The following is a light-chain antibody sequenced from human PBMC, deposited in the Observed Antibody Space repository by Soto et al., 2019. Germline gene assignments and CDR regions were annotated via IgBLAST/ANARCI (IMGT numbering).Light chain of an antibody. CDR3: QQSYSTPYT. CDR2: AAS. J-gene: IGKJ2*01. CDR1: QSIGSS. Sequence: DIQMTQSPSSLSASVGDRVTITCRASQSIGSSLNWYQQKPGKAPKLLIYAASSLQSVVPSRFSSSGYGTDFSLTISSLQPEDFATYYCQQSYSTPYTFGQGTKVEIK. V-gene: IGKV1-39*01.